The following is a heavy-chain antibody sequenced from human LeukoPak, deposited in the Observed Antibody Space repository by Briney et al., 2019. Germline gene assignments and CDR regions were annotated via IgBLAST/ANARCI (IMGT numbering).Heavy chain of an antibody. CDR2: IYYSGST. J-gene: IGHJ4*02. CDR1: GGSISSSSYY. V-gene: IGHV4-39*01. D-gene: IGHD3-3*01. Sequence: PSETLSLTCTVSGGSISSSSYYWGWIRQPPGKGLEWIGSIYYSGSTYYNPSLKSRVTISVDTSKNQFSLKLSSVTAADTAVYYCARPVAHDFWSGLEGFYFDYWGQGTLVTVSS. CDR3: ARPVAHDFWSGLEGFYFDY.